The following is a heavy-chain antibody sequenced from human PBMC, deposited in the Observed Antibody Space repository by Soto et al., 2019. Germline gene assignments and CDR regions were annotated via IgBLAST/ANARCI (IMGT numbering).Heavy chain of an antibody. V-gene: IGHV3-33*01. Sequence: QVQLVESGGGVVQPGRSLRLSCAESGFTFSSYGMHWVRQAPGKGLEWVAVIWYDGSNKYYADSVKGRFTISRDNSKNTLYLQMNSRSAEDTAVYYCARSGEWLRLGWFVPWGQGTLVTVSS. CDR2: IWYDGSNK. D-gene: IGHD6-19*01. J-gene: IGHJ5*02. CDR3: ARSGEWLRLGWFVP. CDR1: GFTFSSYG.